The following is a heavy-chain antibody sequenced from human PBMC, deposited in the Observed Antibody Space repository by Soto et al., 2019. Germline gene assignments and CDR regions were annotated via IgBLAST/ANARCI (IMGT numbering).Heavy chain of an antibody. D-gene: IGHD4-4*01. CDR3: AREHDYSNYEVYYYGMDV. V-gene: IGHV3-33*01. Sequence: QVQLVESGGGVVQPGRSLRLSCAASGFTFSSYGMHWVRQAPGKGLEWVAVIWYDGSNKYYADSVKGRFTISRDNSKNTLYLQMNSLRAEDTAVYYCAREHDYSNYEVYYYGMDVWGQGTTVTVSS. CDR1: GFTFSSYG. CDR2: IWYDGSNK. J-gene: IGHJ6*02.